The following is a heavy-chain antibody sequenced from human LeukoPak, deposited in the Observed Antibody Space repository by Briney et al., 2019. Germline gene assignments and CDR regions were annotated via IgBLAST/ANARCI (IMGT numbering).Heavy chain of an antibody. CDR3: ASAYVWTYYFDY. D-gene: IGHD3-16*01. Sequence: GGSPRLSCAGSGFSLCTYSMWCVRPGPGGGVEWGSSIIVTSSFMYYAGSGKGRFIISRDNAKNSLYLQMTSLGAEDTAVYYCASAYVWTYYFDYWGQGNLVTVSS. CDR1: GFSLCTYS. V-gene: IGHV3-21*01. CDR2: IIVTSSFM. J-gene: IGHJ4*02.